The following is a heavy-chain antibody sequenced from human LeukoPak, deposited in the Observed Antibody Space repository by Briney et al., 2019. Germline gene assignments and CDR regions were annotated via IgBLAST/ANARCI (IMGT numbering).Heavy chain of an antibody. J-gene: IGHJ4*02. D-gene: IGHD6-6*01. V-gene: IGHV3-21*01. Sequence: PGGSLRLSCAASGLTFSSYSMNWVRQAPGKGLEWVSSISSSSSYIYYADSVKGRFTISRDNAKNSLYLQMNSLRAEDTAVYYCARSKRVSSSLDYWGQGTLVTVSS. CDR2: ISSSSSYI. CDR1: GLTFSSYS. CDR3: ARSKRVSSSLDY.